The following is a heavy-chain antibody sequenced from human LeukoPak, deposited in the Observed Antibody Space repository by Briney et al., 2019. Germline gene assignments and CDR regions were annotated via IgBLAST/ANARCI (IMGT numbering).Heavy chain of an antibody. D-gene: IGHD6-13*01. J-gene: IGHJ4*02. CDR3: AGSFQAAADTVFLDY. CDR1: GGSIRSYY. Sequence: PSETLSLTCTVSGGSIRSYYWSWIRQPPGKGLEWIGYIYYSGSTNYNPSLKSRVSISVDTSKNQFSLKLSSVTAADTAVYYCAGSFQAAADTVFLDYWGQGTLVTVSS. V-gene: IGHV4-59*08. CDR2: IYYSGST.